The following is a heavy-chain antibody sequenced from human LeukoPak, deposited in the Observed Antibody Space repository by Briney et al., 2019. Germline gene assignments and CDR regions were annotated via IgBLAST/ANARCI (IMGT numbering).Heavy chain of an antibody. V-gene: IGHV4-59*01. CDR1: GGTISDYF. CDR2: IYSSGTT. CDR3: ARTDYGDYWFDP. Sequence: SETLPLTCTVSGGTISDYFWNWIRQPPGKGLEWIGHIYSSGTTNYNPSLMSRVTISLDTSKNQFSLKLTSVTAADTAVYYCARTDYGDYWFDPWGQGTLVTVSS. J-gene: IGHJ5*02. D-gene: IGHD4-17*01.